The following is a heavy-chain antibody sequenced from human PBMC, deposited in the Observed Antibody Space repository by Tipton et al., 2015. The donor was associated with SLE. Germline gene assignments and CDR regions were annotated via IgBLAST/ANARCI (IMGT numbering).Heavy chain of an antibody. CDR1: GDSITSDIYY. V-gene: IGHV4-39*07. J-gene: IGHJ4*02. Sequence: TLSLTCFVSGDSITSDIYYWGWIRQPPGKGLGWIGSVYDSGTTHYNPSLKSRVTMSVDTSKTQFSLTLSSVTAADTAVYYCASLGDRGGVVTWGQGTLVTVSS. D-gene: IGHD3-3*01. CDR3: ASLGDRGGVVT. CDR2: VYDSGTT.